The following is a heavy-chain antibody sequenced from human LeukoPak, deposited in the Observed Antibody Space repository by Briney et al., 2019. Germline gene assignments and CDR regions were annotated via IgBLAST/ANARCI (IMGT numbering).Heavy chain of an antibody. Sequence: ASVKVSCKASGYSFTASFMHWVRQAPGQGLEWMGWINPNSGGTNSAQKFQDRVTMTRDTSVTTVYIELSRLTSDDTAVYYCAREDKAVWFDPWGQGTLVTVSS. CDR3: AREDKAVWFDP. CDR1: GYSFTASF. D-gene: IGHD6-19*01. J-gene: IGHJ5*02. CDR2: INPNSGGT. V-gene: IGHV1-2*02.